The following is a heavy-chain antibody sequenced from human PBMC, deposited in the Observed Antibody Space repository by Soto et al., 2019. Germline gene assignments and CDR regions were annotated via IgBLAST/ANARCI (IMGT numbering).Heavy chain of an antibody. D-gene: IGHD6-13*01. J-gene: IGHJ6*02. CDR2: INPNSGGT. Sequence: ASVKVSCKASGYTFTGYHMHWVRQAPGQGLEWMGWINPNSGGTNYAQKFQGRVTMTRDTSISTAYMELSGLRSDDTAVYYCARGGSSWYRIYGMDVWGQGTTVTVSS. CDR3: ARGGSSWYRIYGMDV. V-gene: IGHV1-2*02. CDR1: GYTFTGYH.